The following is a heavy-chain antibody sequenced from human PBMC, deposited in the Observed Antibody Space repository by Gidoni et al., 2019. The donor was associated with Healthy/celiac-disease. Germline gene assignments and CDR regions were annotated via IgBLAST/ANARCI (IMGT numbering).Heavy chain of an antibody. D-gene: IGHD6-13*01. Sequence: QLQLQESGPGMVKPAETLYHTCTVSGGSMSSSSYYWGGIRQPPGKGLEWIGSIYYSGSTYYHPSLTRRVTISVDTSKTQFSLKLSSVTAADTAVYYCARSSSSWSYYFDYWGQGTLVTVSS. J-gene: IGHJ4*02. CDR3: ARSSSSWSYYFDY. V-gene: IGHV4-39*01. CDR1: GGSMSSSSYY. CDR2: IYYSGST.